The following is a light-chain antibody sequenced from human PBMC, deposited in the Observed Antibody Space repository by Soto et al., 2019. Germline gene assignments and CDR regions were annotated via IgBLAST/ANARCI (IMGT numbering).Light chain of an antibody. CDR2: YAS. Sequence: TLSAVTVSVSPGARATLSCRASQCVSILLAWYQQKPGQAPRLRIYYASKRATDIPDRFIGSGSGTDFTLTISSLEPEDFAVYYCHPRSNWPPFTFGGGTKA. CDR1: QCVSIL. J-gene: IGKJ4*01. CDR3: HPRSNWPPFT. V-gene: IGKV3-11*01.